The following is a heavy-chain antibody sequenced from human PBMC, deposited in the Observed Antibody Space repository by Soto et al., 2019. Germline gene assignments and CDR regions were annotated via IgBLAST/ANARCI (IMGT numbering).Heavy chain of an antibody. V-gene: IGHV1-69*08. CDR2: IIPILGIA. J-gene: IGHJ6*03. CDR3: AREKGLDYYYYYMDV. CDR1: GGTFSSYT. D-gene: IGHD3-16*01. Sequence: QVQLVQSGAEVKKPGSSVKVSCKASGGTFSSYTISWVRQAPGQGLEWMGRIIPILGIANYAQKFQGRVTINADKSTSTAYMELSSLRSEDTAVYYSAREKGLDYYYYYMDVWGKGTTVTVSS.